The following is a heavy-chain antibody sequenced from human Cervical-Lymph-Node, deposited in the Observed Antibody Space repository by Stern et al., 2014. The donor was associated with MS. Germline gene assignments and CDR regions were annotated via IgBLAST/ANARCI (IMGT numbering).Heavy chain of an antibody. CDR1: GYTFTSYY. D-gene: IGHD6-19*01. J-gene: IGHJ6*02. V-gene: IGHV1-46*01. CDR2: INPSGGTT. Sequence: QDQLVQSGAEVQKPGASVKVSCKASGYTFTSYYMHWVRQAPGQGLEWMGIINPSGGTTSHAQKIQGRVTMTRDTSTSTVYMELSSLRSEDTAVYYCAREVAGHRLGMMDVWGQGTTVTVSS. CDR3: AREVAGHRLGMMDV.